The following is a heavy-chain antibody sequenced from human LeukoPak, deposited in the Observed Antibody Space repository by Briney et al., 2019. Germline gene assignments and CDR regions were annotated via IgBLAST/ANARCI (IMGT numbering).Heavy chain of an antibody. CDR1: GFTFSTFG. V-gene: IGHV3-33*01. J-gene: IGHJ4*02. Sequence: GRSLRLTCAASGFTFSTFGMHWLRQAPGKGLEWVAGIWRDGSRKHYGDSVKGRLTISRDNSNNTLFLQMNSLRAEDTAVYYCAREVSGYSRDFWGQGTLVIVSS. D-gene: IGHD3-3*01. CDR3: AREVSGYSRDF. CDR2: IWRDGSRK.